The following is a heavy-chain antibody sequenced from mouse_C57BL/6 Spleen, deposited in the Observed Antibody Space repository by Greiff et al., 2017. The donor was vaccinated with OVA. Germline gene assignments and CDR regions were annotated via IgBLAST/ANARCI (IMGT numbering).Heavy chain of an antibody. CDR2: IDPSDSET. Sequence: QVQLKQPGAELVRPGSSVKLSCKASGYTFTSYWMHWVKQRPIQGLEWIGNIDPSDSETHYNQKFKDKATLTVDKSSSTAYMQLSSLTSEDSAVYYCAGGWYYGSSYDWYFGVWGTGTTVTVSS. D-gene: IGHD1-1*01. CDR3: AGGWYYGSSYDWYFGV. V-gene: IGHV1-52*01. J-gene: IGHJ1*03. CDR1: GYTFTSYW.